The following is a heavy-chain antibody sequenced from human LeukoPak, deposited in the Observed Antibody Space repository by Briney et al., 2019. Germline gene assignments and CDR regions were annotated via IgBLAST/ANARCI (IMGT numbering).Heavy chain of an antibody. CDR1: GFTFSDYY. Sequence: AGGSLRLSCAASGFTFSDYYVSWIRQAPGKGLEWVSYISSSGSTIYYADSVKGRFTISRDNAKNSLYLQMNSLRAEDTAVYYCASTFDYGDLVYYFDYWGQGTLVTVSS. D-gene: IGHD4-17*01. CDR2: ISSSGSTI. V-gene: IGHV3-11*01. J-gene: IGHJ4*02. CDR3: ASTFDYGDLVYYFDY.